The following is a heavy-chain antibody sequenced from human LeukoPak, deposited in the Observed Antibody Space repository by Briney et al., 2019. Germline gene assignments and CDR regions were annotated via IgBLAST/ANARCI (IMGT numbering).Heavy chain of an antibody. Sequence: SETLSLTCAVYGGSFSGYYWSWIRQPPGKGLEWIGEINHSGSTNYNPSLKSRVTISVDASRNQFSLNLSSVTAADTAVYYCARWSGSVTARNYYYYMDVWGEGTTVTVSS. V-gene: IGHV4-34*01. CDR3: ARWSGSVTARNYYYYMDV. CDR2: INHSGST. J-gene: IGHJ6*03. D-gene: IGHD6-6*01. CDR1: GGSFSGYY.